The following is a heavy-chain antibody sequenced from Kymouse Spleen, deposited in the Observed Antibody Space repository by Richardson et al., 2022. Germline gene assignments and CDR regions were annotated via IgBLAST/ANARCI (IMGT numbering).Heavy chain of an antibody. D-gene: IGHD1-1*01. CDR3: AKDRQLERRRLLHYYGMDV. CDR2: ISYDGSNK. J-gene: IGHJ6*02. CDR1: GFTFSSYG. V-gene: IGHV3-30*18. Sequence: QVQLVESGGGVVQPGRSLRLSCAASGFTFSSYGMHWVRQAPGKGLEWVAVISYDGSNKYYADSVKGRFTISRDNSKNTLYLQMNSLRAEDTAVYYCAKDRQLERRRLLHYYGMDVWGQGTTVTVSS.